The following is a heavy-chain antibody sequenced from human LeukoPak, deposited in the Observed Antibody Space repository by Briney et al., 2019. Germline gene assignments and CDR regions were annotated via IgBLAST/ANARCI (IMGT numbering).Heavy chain of an antibody. Sequence: SETLSLTCTVSGVSISSSSYYWGWLRQPPGKGLEWIGSIYYSGSTYYNPSLKSRVTISVDTSKNQFSLKMSSVTAADTAVYYCARHGYGSGIRIIDYWGQGTLVTVSS. D-gene: IGHD3-10*01. V-gene: IGHV4-39*01. CDR1: GVSISSSSYY. CDR3: ARHGYGSGIRIIDY. CDR2: IYYSGST. J-gene: IGHJ4*02.